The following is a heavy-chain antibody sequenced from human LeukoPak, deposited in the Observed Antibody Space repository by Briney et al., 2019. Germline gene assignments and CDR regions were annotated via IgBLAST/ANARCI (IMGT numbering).Heavy chain of an antibody. Sequence: KSSETLSLTCTVSGGSISSSSYYWGWIRQPPGKGLEWIGSIYYSGSTYYNPSLKSRVTISVDTSKNQFSLKLSSVTAADTAVYYCARYVTCSGTSCYKYYYYYMDVWGKGTTVTVSS. D-gene: IGHD2-15*01. CDR3: ARYVTCSGTSCYKYYYYYMDV. CDR1: GGSISSSSYY. J-gene: IGHJ6*03. CDR2: IYYSGST. V-gene: IGHV4-39*07.